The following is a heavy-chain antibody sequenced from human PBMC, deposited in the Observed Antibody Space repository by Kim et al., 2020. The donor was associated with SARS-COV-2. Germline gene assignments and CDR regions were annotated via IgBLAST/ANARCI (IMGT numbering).Heavy chain of an antibody. J-gene: IGHJ5*02. Sequence: GGSLRLSCAASGFTFSSYSMNWVRQAPGKGLEWVSYISSSSSTIYYADSLKGRFTISRDNAKNSLYLQMNSLRDEDTAVYYCARGLYDILTGYYVRRDWFDPWGQGTLVTVSS. CDR1: GFTFSSYS. V-gene: IGHV3-48*02. CDR2: ISSSSSTI. D-gene: IGHD3-9*01. CDR3: ARGLYDILTGYYVRRDWFDP.